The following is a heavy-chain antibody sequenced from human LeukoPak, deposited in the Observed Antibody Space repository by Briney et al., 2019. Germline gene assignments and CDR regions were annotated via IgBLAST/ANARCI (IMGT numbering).Heavy chain of an antibody. CDR2: IYHGGST. CDR3: ARLGPGGHGEFDY. J-gene: IGHJ4*02. V-gene: IGHV4-39*07. D-gene: IGHD3-10*01. Sequence: SETLSLTCTVSGGSISSSSYYWGWIRQPPGKGLEWIGNIYHGGSTYYNPSLKSRVTISVDTSKTQFSLKLTSVTAADTAVYYCARLGPGGHGEFDYWGQGTLVTVSS. CDR1: GGSISSSSYY.